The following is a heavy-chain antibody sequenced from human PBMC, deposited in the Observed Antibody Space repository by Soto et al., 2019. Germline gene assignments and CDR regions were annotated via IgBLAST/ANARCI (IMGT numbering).Heavy chain of an antibody. V-gene: IGHV1-69*02. CDR2: IIPILGIA. CDR3: ARGVGVGYYYVRDAFDI. CDR1: AGTFSSYT. Sequence: QVQLVQSGAEVKKLGSSVKVSCKASAGTFSSYTISWVRQAPGQGLEWMGRIIPILGIANYAQQFQGRVTITAENSTSTADMELSSLRSDDTAGYYCARGVGVGYYYVRDAFDIWCQGTMVTVSS. J-gene: IGHJ3*02. D-gene: IGHD5-12*01.